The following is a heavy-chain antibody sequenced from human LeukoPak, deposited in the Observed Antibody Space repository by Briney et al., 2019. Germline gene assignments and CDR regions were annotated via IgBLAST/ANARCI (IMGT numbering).Heavy chain of an antibody. CDR3: ARQHGYYYDSSGFAY. J-gene: IGHJ4*02. V-gene: IGHV4-4*02. D-gene: IGHD3-22*01. Sequence: SGTLSLTCAVSGDSISSSNWWTWVRQPPGKGLEWIGEIYPSGSTNYNPSLKSRVTISVDTSKNQFSLKLSSVTAADTAVYYCARQHGYYYDSSGFAYWGQGTLVTVSS. CDR1: GDSISSSNW. CDR2: IYPSGST.